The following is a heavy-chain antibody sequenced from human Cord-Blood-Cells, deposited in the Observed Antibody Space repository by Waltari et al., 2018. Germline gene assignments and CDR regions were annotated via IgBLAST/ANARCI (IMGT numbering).Heavy chain of an antibody. CDR1: GGSFSVYY. Sequence: QVQLQQWGAGLLKPSETLSLTCAVYGGSFSVYYWSWIRQPPGKGLEWIGEINHSGSITYSPALKSRVTISVDTAKDQFSLKLSSVAAADTAVYYCASDYYGSGSYDYWGQGTLVTVSS. J-gene: IGHJ4*02. CDR3: ASDYYGSGSYDY. CDR2: INHSGSI. V-gene: IGHV4-34*01. D-gene: IGHD3-10*01.